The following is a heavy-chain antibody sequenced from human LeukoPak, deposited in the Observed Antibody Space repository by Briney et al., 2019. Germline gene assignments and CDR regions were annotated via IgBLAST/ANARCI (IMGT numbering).Heavy chain of an antibody. Sequence: SETLSLTCTVSGGSVSSGSYYWSWIRQPPGTGLEWIGYIYYSGGTNYNPSLKSRVTISVDTSKNQFSLKLSSVTAADTAVYYCARDRRYGGYYDFDYWGQGTLVTVSS. J-gene: IGHJ4*02. CDR2: IYYSGGT. V-gene: IGHV4-61*01. D-gene: IGHD5-12*01. CDR3: ARDRRYGGYYDFDY. CDR1: GGSVSSGSYY.